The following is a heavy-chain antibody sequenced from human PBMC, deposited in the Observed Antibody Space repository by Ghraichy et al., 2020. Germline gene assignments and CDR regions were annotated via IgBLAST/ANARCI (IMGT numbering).Heavy chain of an antibody. J-gene: IGHJ6*02. CDR1: GFTFSRYA. V-gene: IGHV3-23*01. CDR3: AKILVPDLLNYWYGMDV. Sequence: GGSLRLTCAASGFTFSRYAMVWVRRAPGKGLESFSSISGSGADTYYSDSVRGRFTISRDNSKSTLYLQMNSLRAEDTAVYYCAKILVPDLLNYWYGMDVWGQGTTVTVSS. D-gene: IGHD2-2*01. CDR2: ISGSGADT.